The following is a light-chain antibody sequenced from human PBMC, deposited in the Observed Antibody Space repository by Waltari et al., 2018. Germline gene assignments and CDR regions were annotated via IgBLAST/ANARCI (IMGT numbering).Light chain of an antibody. CDR2: KAS. V-gene: IGKV1-5*03. CDR3: QHYNTYPFT. Sequence: DIQMTQSPSTLSASVGDRVTITCRARKSISSWLAWYQQQPGKAPKVLIFKASSLESGVPSRFSGSGSGTEFTLTISSLQPDDFATYYCQHYNTYPFTFGPGTKVDIK. CDR1: KSISSW. J-gene: IGKJ3*01.